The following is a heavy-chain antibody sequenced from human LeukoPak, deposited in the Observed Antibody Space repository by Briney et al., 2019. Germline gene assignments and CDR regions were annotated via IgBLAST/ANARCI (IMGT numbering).Heavy chain of an antibody. CDR2: MNPNSGIT. CDR3: ARGRLVRGDYLDH. CDR1: GYTFTSYD. Sequence: ASVKVSCKASGYTFTSYDINWVRQATGQGLEWMGWMNPNSGITGYAQKFQGRVTMTRNTSISTAYMELSSLRSEDTAVYYCARGRLVRGDYLDHWGQGTLVTVSS. V-gene: IGHV1-8*01. D-gene: IGHD3-10*01. J-gene: IGHJ4*02.